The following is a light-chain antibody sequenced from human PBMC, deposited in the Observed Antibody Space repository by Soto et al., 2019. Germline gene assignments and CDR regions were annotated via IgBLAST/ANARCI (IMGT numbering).Light chain of an antibody. V-gene: IGKV3-11*01. J-gene: IGKJ1*01. CDR3: QQRSNWSGT. CDR1: QSVSSY. Sequence: EIVLTQSPATLSLSPGERATLSCRASQSVSSYLAWYQQKPGQAPRLLIYDASNRATGIPARFSGSGSGTDFTLTIRSLEPEDFAVYYCQQRSNWSGTFGQGTKVDIK. CDR2: DAS.